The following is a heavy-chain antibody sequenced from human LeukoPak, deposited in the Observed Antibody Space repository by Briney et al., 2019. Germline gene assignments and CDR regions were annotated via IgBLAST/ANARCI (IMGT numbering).Heavy chain of an antibody. V-gene: IGHV3-23*01. Sequence: PGGSLRLSCAASRFTFSSYAMSWVRQAPGKGLEWVSGITASGNTPFYADSVKGRFTISRDNSKNTLYLQMTSLGAEDTAIYYCAKVIRSSGWYVDYWGQGTLVTVSS. CDR3: AKVIRSSGWYVDY. D-gene: IGHD3-22*01. CDR2: ITASGNTP. CDR1: RFTFSSYA. J-gene: IGHJ4*02.